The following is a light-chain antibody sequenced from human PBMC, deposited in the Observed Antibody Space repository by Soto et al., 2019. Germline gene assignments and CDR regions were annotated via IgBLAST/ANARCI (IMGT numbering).Light chain of an antibody. Sequence: QSALTQPASVSGSPGQSITISCTGTSSDVGGYNYVSWYQHHPGKAPKLMIYDVSNRPSGVSNRFSGSKSGNTASLTISGLQAEDEADYYCSSYTSSSTVVFGGGTKLTV. V-gene: IGLV2-14*03. CDR2: DVS. CDR3: SSYTSSSTVV. CDR1: SSDVGGYNY. J-gene: IGLJ3*02.